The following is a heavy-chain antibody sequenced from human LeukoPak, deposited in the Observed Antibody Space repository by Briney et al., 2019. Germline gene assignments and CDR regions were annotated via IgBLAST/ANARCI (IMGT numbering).Heavy chain of an antibody. V-gene: IGHV3-74*01. CDR1: GFSFSSYW. Sequence: GGSLRLSCAASGFSFSSYWMHWVRQAPGKGVLWVSRINSDGSSTSYADSVKGRFTISRDNAKNTLYLQMNSLRAEDTAVYYCARRIAAAAAPYYFDYWGQGTLVTVSS. D-gene: IGHD6-13*01. J-gene: IGHJ4*02. CDR3: ARRIAAAAAPYYFDY. CDR2: INSDGSST.